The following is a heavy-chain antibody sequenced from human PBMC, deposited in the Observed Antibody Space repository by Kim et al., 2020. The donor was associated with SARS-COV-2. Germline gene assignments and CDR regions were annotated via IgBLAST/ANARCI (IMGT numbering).Heavy chain of an antibody. J-gene: IGHJ6*02. CDR2: IWYDGSNK. CDR1: GFTFSSYG. V-gene: IGHV3-33*01. CDR3: ARSRGDYDILTGTGHGMDV. D-gene: IGHD3-9*01. Sequence: GGSLRLSCAASGFTFSSYGMHWVRQAPGKGLEWVAVIWYDGSNKYYADSVKGRFTISRDNSKNTLYLQMNSLRAEDTAVYYCARSRGDYDILTGTGHGMDVWGQGTTVTVSS.